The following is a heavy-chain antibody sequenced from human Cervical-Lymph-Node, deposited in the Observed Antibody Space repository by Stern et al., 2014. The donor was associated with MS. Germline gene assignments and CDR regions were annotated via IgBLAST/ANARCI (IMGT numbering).Heavy chain of an antibody. CDR2: IYISGSP. V-gene: IGHV4-61*02. D-gene: IGHD5-24*01. CDR1: GGSISSGSYY. Sequence: QVQLQESGPGLVRPSQTLSLTCTVSGGSISSGSYYWSWIRQPAGKGLEWIGRIYISGSPNYNPSLKSRVTISADTSKNQFSLKLSSVTAADTAVYYCARGMATIREWFDPWGQGTLVTVSS. J-gene: IGHJ5*02. CDR3: ARGMATIREWFDP.